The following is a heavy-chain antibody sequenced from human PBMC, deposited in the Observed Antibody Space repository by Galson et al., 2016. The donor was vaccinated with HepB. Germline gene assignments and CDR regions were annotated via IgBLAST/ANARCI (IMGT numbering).Heavy chain of an antibody. Sequence: SLRLSCAASGFTFSSCAMSWVRQAPGRGLEWVAVIWYDGSNKYYANSVKGRFTISRDNSKNTLYLQMNSLRAEDTAVYYCAKDEFLEGDYYYYGMDVWGQGTTITVSS. CDR2: IWYDGSNK. J-gene: IGHJ6*02. CDR3: AKDEFLEGDYYYYGMDV. V-gene: IGHV3-30*18. D-gene: IGHD3-3*01. CDR1: GFTFSSCA.